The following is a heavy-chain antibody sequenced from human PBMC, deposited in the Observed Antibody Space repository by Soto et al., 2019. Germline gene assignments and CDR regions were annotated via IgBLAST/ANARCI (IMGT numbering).Heavy chain of an antibody. D-gene: IGHD2-2*01. J-gene: IGHJ4*02. Sequence: ASVKVSCKASGHTFTSYDINWVRQATGQGLEWMGWMNPHSGNTGYAQKFQGRITMTRNTSISTAYMELSSLRSEDTAVYYCAVASIVVVPAAIPKWGQGTPVTVSS. V-gene: IGHV1-8*01. CDR2: MNPHSGNT. CDR3: AVASIVVVPAAIPK. CDR1: GHTFTSYD.